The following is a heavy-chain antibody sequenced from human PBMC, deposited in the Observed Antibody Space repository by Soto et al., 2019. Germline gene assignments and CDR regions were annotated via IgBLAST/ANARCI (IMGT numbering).Heavy chain of an antibody. CDR3: AREDSIIIPAVSDF. J-gene: IGHJ4*02. CDR2: ISKSDYT. CDR1: VFAFNNYG. V-gene: IGHV3-21*01. Sequence: PWSSLRLSCTVSVFAFNNYGINRCRQAPGKGLEWVSSISKSDYTYYSDSVKGRFTISRDNAKNSVSLQMNTLRVEDTAVYYCAREDSIIIPAVSDFWGQGTLVTVSS. D-gene: IGHD2-2*01.